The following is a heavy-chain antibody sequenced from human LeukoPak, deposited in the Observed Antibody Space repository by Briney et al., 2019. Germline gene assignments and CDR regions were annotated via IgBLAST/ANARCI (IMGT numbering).Heavy chain of an antibody. CDR3: ARGPVRTIFGVVISRAFDI. CDR1: GGSFSGYY. Sequence: PSETLSLTCAVYGGSFSGYYWSWIRQPPGKGLEWIGEINHSGSTNYNPSLKSRVTILVDTSKNQFSLKLSSVTAADTAVYYCARGPVRTIFGVVISRAFDIWGQGTMVTVSS. J-gene: IGHJ3*02. CDR2: INHSGST. D-gene: IGHD3-3*01. V-gene: IGHV4-34*01.